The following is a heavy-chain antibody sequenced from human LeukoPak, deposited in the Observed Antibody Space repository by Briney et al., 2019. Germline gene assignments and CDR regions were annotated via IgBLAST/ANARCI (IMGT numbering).Heavy chain of an antibody. V-gene: IGHV4-59*03. CDR3: VGGKYSSSYFDY. Sequence: SETLSLTCSVSGGSISNHYWSWIWQSPEKGLEWIGYSYYKVSTNYNPSLRSRVTISVDTSKNQFSLKLSSVTAADTAVYFCVGGKYSSSYFDYWGQGTLVTVSS. CDR2: SYYKVST. J-gene: IGHJ4*02. D-gene: IGHD6-6*01. CDR1: GGSISNHY.